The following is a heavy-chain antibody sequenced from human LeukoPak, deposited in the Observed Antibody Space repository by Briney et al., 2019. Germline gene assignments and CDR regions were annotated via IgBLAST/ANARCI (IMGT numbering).Heavy chain of an antibody. CDR1: GDSISSHY. CDR3: ASGNWDSRISYYYYMDV. Sequence: SETLSLTCTVSGDSISSHYWSWIRQPPGKGLEWIGYMYYSGSTNYNPSLKSRVTMSVDRSKSQFSLKLSSVTAADTAVYYCASGNWDSRISYYYYMDVWGKGATVTVSS. CDR2: MYYSGST. V-gene: IGHV4-59*11. J-gene: IGHJ6*03. D-gene: IGHD1-7*01.